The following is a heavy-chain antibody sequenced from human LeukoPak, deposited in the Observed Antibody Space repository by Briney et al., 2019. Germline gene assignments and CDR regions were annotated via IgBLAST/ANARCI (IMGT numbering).Heavy chain of an antibody. V-gene: IGHV3-49*03. D-gene: IGHD2-2*01. CDR3: TTCTSTSCYWGSTYAFDI. CDR2: IRSKAYGGTT. J-gene: IGHJ3*02. CDR1: GFTFGYYA. Sequence: PGGSLRLSCSASGFTFGYYALSWFRQAPGKGLAWVGFIRSKAYGGTTEYAASVKGRFTISRDDSKSIAYLQMNSLKTEDTAVYYCTTCTSTSCYWGSTYAFDIWGQGTMVTVSS.